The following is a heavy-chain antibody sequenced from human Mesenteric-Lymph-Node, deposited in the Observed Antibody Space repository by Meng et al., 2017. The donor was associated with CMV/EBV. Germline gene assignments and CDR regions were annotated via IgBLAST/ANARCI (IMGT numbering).Heavy chain of an antibody. CDR2: INPDSGGT. J-gene: IGHJ4*02. Sequence: ASVKVSCKASGYTFTGYDMHWVRQAPGQGLEWMGWINPDSGGTNHAQKFQGRVTITRDTSTSTAYMELSRLRTDDAAVYYCARGYSCSDFWDGSIWPQGRYFDYWGQGTLVTVSS. CDR1: GYTFTGYD. D-gene: IGHD3-3*01. CDR3: ARGYSCSDFWDGSIWPQGRYFDY. V-gene: IGHV1-2*02.